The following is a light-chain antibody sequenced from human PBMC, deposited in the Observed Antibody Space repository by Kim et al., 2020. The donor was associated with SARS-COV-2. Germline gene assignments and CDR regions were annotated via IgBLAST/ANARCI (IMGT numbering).Light chain of an antibody. Sequence: SYELTQPLSVSVALGQTARITCGGSNIGSKNVHWYQQKPGQAPVLVIYGDSNRPSGIPERFSGSNSGNTATLTISRAQAGDEADYYCQVWDSSTAHYVFG. CDR2: GDS. CDR1: NIGSKN. V-gene: IGLV3-9*01. J-gene: IGLJ1*01. CDR3: QVWDSSTAHYV.